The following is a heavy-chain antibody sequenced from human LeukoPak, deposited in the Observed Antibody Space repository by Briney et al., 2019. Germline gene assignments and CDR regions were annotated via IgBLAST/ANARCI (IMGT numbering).Heavy chain of an antibody. D-gene: IGHD6-19*01. J-gene: IGHJ4*02. CDR2: IYHSGST. V-gene: IGHV4-30-2*02. CDR1: GGSISSGGHS. CDR3: RAVAGTGFDY. Sequence: SETLSLTCAVSGGSISSGGHSWSWIRQPPGKGLEWIGYIYHSGSTYYNPSLKSRVTISVDRSKNQFSLKLSSVTAADTAVYYCRAVAGTGFDYWGQGTLVTVSS.